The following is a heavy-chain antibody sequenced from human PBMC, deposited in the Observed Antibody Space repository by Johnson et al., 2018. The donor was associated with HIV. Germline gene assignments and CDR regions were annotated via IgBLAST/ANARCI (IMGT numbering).Heavy chain of an antibody. CDR3: ARTISSYQGAFDI. Sequence: QVQLVESGGGVVQPGRSLRLSCAASGFTFSSYGMHWVRQAPGKGLEWVAFIRYDGSNDYADSVKGRFTISRDNAKNSLYLQMNSLRAEDTAVYYCARTISSYQGAFDIWGQGTMVTVSS. CDR2: IRYDGSN. J-gene: IGHJ3*02. CDR1: GFTFSSYG. D-gene: IGHD1-26*01. V-gene: IGHV3-33*01.